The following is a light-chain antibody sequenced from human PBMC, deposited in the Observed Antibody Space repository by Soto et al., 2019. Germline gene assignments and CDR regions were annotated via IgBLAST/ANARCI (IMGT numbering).Light chain of an antibody. CDR3: LLSYTGTWV. Sequence: QAVVTQEPSLTVSPGGTVTLTCGSNTGAVTTDHYPYWFQQKPGQAPRTLIWDTSNKHSWTPARFSGSLLGGQAALTLSGEQPEDAAEYSCLLSYTGTWVFGGGTKLTVL. J-gene: IGLJ3*02. CDR2: DTS. V-gene: IGLV7-46*01. CDR1: TGAVTTDHY.